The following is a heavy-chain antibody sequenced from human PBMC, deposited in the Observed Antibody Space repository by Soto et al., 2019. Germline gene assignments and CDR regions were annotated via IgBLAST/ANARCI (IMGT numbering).Heavy chain of an antibody. V-gene: IGHV3-23*01. J-gene: IGHJ4*02. CDR1: GFTFSDYA. D-gene: IGHD6-6*01. Sequence: EVQLLESGGGLVQPGGSLRLSCAASGFTFSDYAMSWVRQAPGNGLEWVSGISSGGGSPYNADSVKGRFTISRGNSKNRRYWQRNSLRTDDTSVYYCAKGDGRIVPRHFDYWGQGTLVTVSS. CDR2: ISSGGGSP. CDR3: AKGDGRIVPRHFDY.